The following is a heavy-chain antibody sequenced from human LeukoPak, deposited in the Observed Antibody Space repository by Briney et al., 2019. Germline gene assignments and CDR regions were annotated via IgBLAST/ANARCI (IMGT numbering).Heavy chain of an antibody. D-gene: IGHD2/OR15-2a*01. Sequence: SETLSLTCAVSGGSISSGGYSWSWIRQPPGKGLEWIGYIYYSGSTYYNPSLKSRVTISVDTSKNQFSLKLSSVTAADTAVYYCARAVTTFYYYMDVWGKGTTVTVSS. V-gene: IGHV4-30-4*07. CDR3: ARAVTTFYYYMDV. J-gene: IGHJ6*03. CDR2: IYYSGST. CDR1: GGSISSGGYS.